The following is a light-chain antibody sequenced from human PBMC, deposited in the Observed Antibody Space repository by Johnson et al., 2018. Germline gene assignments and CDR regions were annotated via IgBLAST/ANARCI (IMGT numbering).Light chain of an antibody. CDR2: ENN. V-gene: IGLV1-51*02. CDR3: GTWDSSLSAGNV. CDR1: SSNIGNNY. J-gene: IGLJ1*01. Sequence: QSVLTQPPSVSAAPGQKVTISCSGSSSNIGNNYVSWYQQLPGTAPNLLIYENNKRPSGIPDRISGSKSGTSATLGITGLQTGAEADYYCGTWDSSLSAGNVFGTGTKVTVL.